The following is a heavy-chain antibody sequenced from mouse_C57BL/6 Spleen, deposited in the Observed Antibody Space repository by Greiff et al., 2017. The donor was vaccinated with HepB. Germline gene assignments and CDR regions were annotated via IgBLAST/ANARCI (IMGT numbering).Heavy chain of an antibody. J-gene: IGHJ2*01. CDR2: IWSGGST. Sequence: QVHVKQSGPGLVQPSQSLSITCTVSAFSFTTYGVHWVRQSPGKGLEWLGVIWSGGSTDYNAAFISRLSISKDNSKSQVFFKMNSLQADDTAIYYCARNRGSSPYFDYWGQGTTLTVSS. V-gene: IGHV2-2*01. CDR1: AFSFTTYG. CDR3: ARNRGSSPYFDY. D-gene: IGHD1-1*01.